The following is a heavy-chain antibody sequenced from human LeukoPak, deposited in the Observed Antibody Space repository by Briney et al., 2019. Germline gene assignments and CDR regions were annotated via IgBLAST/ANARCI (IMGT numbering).Heavy chain of an antibody. CDR2: ISYDGSNK. CDR3: SWTGGYSYGSFDY. D-gene: IGHD5-18*01. J-gene: IGHJ4*02. CDR1: GFTFSSYA. Sequence: HPGGSLRLSCAASGFTFSSYAMHWVRQAPGKGLEWVAVISYDGSNKYYADSVKGRFTISRDNSKNTLYLQMNSLRAEDTAVYYCSWTGGYSYGSFDYWGQGTLVTVSS. V-gene: IGHV3-30*04.